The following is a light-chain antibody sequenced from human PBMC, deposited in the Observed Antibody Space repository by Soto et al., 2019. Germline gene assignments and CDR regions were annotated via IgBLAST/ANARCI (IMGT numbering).Light chain of an antibody. CDR3: QQCSNCPSTFT. V-gene: IGKV3-11*01. Sequence: EIVLTQSPATLSLSPGDRATLSCRASQSVSSYLAWYQQNPGQAPWLLIYDASNRATGIPATFSGSGSETVFTLTIHILELEDVAVYFCQQCSNCPSTFTFGQGTRLAIK. CDR2: DAS. J-gene: IGKJ5*01. CDR1: QSVSSY.